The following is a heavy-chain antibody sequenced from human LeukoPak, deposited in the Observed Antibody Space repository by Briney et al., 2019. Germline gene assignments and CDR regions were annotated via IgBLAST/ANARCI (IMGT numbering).Heavy chain of an antibody. J-gene: IGHJ4*02. CDR3: ARQGPLTTAVTTRTNPFDY. V-gene: IGHV4-59*08. D-gene: IGHD4-11*01. CDR2: IYYSGST. Sequence: PSETLSLTCTVSGGSISCSYWSWIRQPPGKGLEWIGYIYYSGSTNYNPSLKSRVTISVDTSKNQFSLKLNSVTAADTAVYYCARQGPLTTAVTTRTNPFDYWGQGTLVTVSS. CDR1: GGSISCSY.